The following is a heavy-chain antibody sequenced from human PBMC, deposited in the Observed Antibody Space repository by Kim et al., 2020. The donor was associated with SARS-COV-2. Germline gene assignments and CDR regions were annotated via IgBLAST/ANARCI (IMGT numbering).Heavy chain of an antibody. D-gene: IGHD6-25*01. CDR3: ASHQRYISGWDVAFYY. V-gene: IGHV4-39*01. J-gene: IGHJ6*01. CDR2: AYYIWNT. CDR1: GGSLSSSSYY. Sequence: SETLSLTCTVSGGSLSSSSYYWGWIRQPPGKGLEWIGTAYYIWNTYYNPSLKSRVTISVDTSKNQFSLKLGSGTAAGTAVDYCASHQRYISGWDVAFYY.